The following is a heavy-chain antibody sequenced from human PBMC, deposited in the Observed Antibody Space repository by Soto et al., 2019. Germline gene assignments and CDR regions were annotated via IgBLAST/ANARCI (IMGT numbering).Heavy chain of an antibody. CDR2: VYYTGTT. CDR1: GPGFFINSYY. V-gene: IGHV4-59*12. CDR3: ARGGLLPDY. Sequence: ASETLSLTCTVSGPGFFINSYYWSWIRQPPGQGLEWIGYVYYTGTTNYNPSLKSRVTISVDRSKNQFSLKLSSVTAADTAVYYCARGGLLPDYWGQGTLVTVSS. J-gene: IGHJ4*02.